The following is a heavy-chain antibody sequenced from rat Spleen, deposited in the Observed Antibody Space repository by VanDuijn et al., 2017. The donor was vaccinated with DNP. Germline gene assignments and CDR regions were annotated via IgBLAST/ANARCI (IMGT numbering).Heavy chain of an antibody. CDR1: GFTFSDYA. J-gene: IGHJ3*01. CDR3: AKVRTTGIPGFAY. Sequence: EVQLVESGGGLVQPGNSLKLSCADSGFTFSDYAMAWVRQSPKKALEWVTSIRTDSGRTYYRDSVKGRFTISRDNAENTLYLQMNSLRSEDTATYYCAKVRTTGIPGFAYWGQGTLVTVSS. D-gene: IGHD1-9*01. CDR2: IRTDSGRT. V-gene: IGHV5S23*01.